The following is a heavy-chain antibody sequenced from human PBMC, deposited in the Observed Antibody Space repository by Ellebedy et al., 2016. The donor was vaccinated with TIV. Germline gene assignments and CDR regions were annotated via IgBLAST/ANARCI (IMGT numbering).Heavy chain of an antibody. D-gene: IGHD2-21*01. CDR2: MNPSSGNT. V-gene: IGHV1-8*01. CDR3: ARGMRQGLWWPYFDY. Sequence: ASVKVSCKASGYTFTSYDINWVRQATGQGLEWMGWMNPSSGNTGYAQKFQGRVTMTRDTSISTAYMELRRLRSDDTAVYYCARGMRQGLWWPYFDYWGQGTLVTVSS. CDR1: GYTFTSYD. J-gene: IGHJ4*02.